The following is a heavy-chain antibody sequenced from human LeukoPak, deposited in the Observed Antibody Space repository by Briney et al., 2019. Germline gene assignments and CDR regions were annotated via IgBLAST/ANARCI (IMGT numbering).Heavy chain of an antibody. CDR1: GGSISSYY. Sequence: SETLSLTCTVSGGSISSYYWSWIRQPPGKGPEWIGYIYYSGSTNYNPSLKSRVTISVDTSKNQFSLKLSSVTAADTAVYYCARGGGYHIDYWGQGTLVTVSS. CDR2: IYYSGST. J-gene: IGHJ4*02. D-gene: IGHD3-16*02. CDR3: ARGGGYHIDY. V-gene: IGHV4-59*01.